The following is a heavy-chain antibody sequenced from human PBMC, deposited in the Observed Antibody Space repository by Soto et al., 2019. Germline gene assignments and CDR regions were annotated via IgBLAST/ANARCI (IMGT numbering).Heavy chain of an antibody. J-gene: IGHJ5*02. Sequence: WAVDGGTCRGYYCSWIRQPPGKGLEWIGEINHSGSTNYNPSLKSRVTISVDTSKSQFSLKLSSVTAVDTAVFYCERGSRDEVECLDPWVQGTSVTVSS. V-gene: IGHV4-34*01. CDR3: ERGSRDEVECLDP. CDR2: INHSGST. CDR1: GGTCRGYY. D-gene: IGHD3-3*01.